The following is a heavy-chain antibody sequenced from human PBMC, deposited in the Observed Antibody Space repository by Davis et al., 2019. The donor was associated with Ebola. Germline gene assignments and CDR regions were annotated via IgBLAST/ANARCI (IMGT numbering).Heavy chain of an antibody. CDR3: ARGEFEYSSSPRYLYYYGMDV. CDR2: ISYDGSNK. CDR1: GITFKSYG. D-gene: IGHD6-6*01. J-gene: IGHJ6*02. Sequence: GESLKISCAASGITFKSYGMHWVRQAPGKGLEWVAVISYDGSNKYYADSVKGRFTISRDNSKNTLYLQMNSLRDEDTAVYYCARGEFEYSSSPRYLYYYGMDVWGQGTTVTVSS. V-gene: IGHV3-33*05.